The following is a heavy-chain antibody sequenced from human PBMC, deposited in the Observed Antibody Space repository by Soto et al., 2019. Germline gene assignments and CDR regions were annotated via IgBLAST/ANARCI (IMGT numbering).Heavy chain of an antibody. Sequence: PGESLKISCKGSGYSFTSYWIGWVRQMPGKGLEWMGIIYPGDSDTRYSPSFQGQVTISADKSISTAYLQWTSLKASDTAMYYCASLYGSWKTTTKYYHYYMEVWGKGTTVTVSS. CDR2: IYPGDSDT. J-gene: IGHJ6*03. CDR3: ASLYGSWKTTTKYYHYYMEV. V-gene: IGHV5-51*01. CDR1: GYSFTSYW. D-gene: IGHD3-10*01.